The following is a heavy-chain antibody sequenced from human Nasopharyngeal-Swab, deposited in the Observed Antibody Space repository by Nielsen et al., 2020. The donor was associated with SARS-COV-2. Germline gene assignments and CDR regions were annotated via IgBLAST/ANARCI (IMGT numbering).Heavy chain of an antibody. J-gene: IGHJ5*02. V-gene: IGHV3-23*01. CDR1: GFTFSSYA. CDR2: ISGAGSST. Sequence: GESLKISCVASGFTFSSYAMSWVRQAPGKGLNWVSAISGAGSSTYYADSVKGRFTISRDNSKNTLYLQMNSLRAEDTALYYCGKGGYLHDYINYGDWFDPWGLGTLVTVSS. CDR3: GKGGYLHDYINYGDWFDP. D-gene: IGHD4-11*01.